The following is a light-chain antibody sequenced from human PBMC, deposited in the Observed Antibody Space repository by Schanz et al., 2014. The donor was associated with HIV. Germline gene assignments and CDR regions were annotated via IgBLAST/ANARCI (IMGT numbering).Light chain of an antibody. CDR2: DVS. CDR3: QSYDSSLSGVL. J-gene: IGLJ2*01. CDR1: SGDIGPYNY. V-gene: IGLV2-14*03. Sequence: QSALTQPASMSGSPGQSITISCTGTSGDIGPYNYVSWYQQHPGKAPKLMIYDVSNRPSGVSTRFSGSKSDNTASLTISGLQAEDEADYYCQSYDSSLSGVLFGGGTKLTVL.